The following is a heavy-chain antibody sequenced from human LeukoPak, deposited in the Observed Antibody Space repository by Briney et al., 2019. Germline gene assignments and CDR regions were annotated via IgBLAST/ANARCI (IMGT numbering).Heavy chain of an antibody. CDR3: AKEGRYRGTYTYCFDS. V-gene: IGHV3-43*01. Sequence: PGGSLRLSCAASGFSFDDYTMHWVRQAPGKGLEWVSLINWDGGSTYYTGSVKGRFTISRDSSKASLYLQMHSLRPEDSALYYCAKEGRYRGTYTYCFDSWGQGTLVTVSS. D-gene: IGHD1-26*01. J-gene: IGHJ4*02. CDR1: GFSFDDYT. CDR2: INWDGGST.